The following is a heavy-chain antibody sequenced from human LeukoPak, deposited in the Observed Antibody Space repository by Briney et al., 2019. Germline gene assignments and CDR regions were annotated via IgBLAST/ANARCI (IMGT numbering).Heavy chain of an antibody. Sequence: PGGSLRLSCAASGFTFSGSSMHWVRQASGKGLEWVGRIRSKASRYATTYDASVKGRFTLSRDDSKNTAYLQMNSLKTEDTAVYYCTMDAYWGQGALFTVSS. D-gene: IGHD3/OR15-3a*01. CDR3: TMDAY. CDR2: IRSKASRYAT. CDR1: GFTFSGSS. J-gene: IGHJ4*02. V-gene: IGHV3-73*01.